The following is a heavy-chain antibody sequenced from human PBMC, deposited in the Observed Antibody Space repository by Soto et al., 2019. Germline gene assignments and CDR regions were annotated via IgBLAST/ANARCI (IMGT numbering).Heavy chain of an antibody. CDR3: ASGAAFYYDTSRY. D-gene: IGHD3-22*01. J-gene: IGHJ4*02. CDR1: GFSFSIHA. CDR2: MSPNGDNQ. V-gene: IGHV3-30-3*01. Sequence: GGSLRLSCAAPGFSFSIHALHWIRQAPGEGLEWVAVMSPNGDNQYCADSVKGRFTISRDTSKSTLSLQMTSLRPEDTAVYYCASGAAFYYDTSRYWGQGTLVTVSS.